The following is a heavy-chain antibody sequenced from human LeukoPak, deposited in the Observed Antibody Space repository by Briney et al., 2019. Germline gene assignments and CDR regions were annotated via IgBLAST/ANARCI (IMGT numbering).Heavy chain of an antibody. Sequence: ASVKVSCKASGYTFTDYFMHWVRQAPGQGLEWMGWINPNSGGTHYAQKFQGRVTMTRDTSISTAYMELSRLRSDDTAVYYCATYDISGYYLDYWGQGTLVTVPS. V-gene: IGHV1-2*02. CDR3: ATYDISGYYLDY. CDR1: GYTFTDYF. D-gene: IGHD3-22*01. J-gene: IGHJ4*02. CDR2: INPNSGGT.